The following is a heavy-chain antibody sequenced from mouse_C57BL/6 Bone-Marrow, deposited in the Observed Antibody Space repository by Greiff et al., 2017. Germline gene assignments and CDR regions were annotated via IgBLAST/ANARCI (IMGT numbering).Heavy chain of an antibody. V-gene: IGHV1-72*01. Sequence: QVQLQQPGAELVKPGASVKLSCKASGYTFTSYWMHWVKQRPGRGLEWIGRIDPNSGGTKYNEKFKSKATLTVDKPSSPAYMQLSSLTSEDSAVYDCTLIYYDPYWYFDVWGTGTTVTVSS. D-gene: IGHD2-4*01. CDR3: TLIYYDPYWYFDV. CDR1: GYTFTSYW. CDR2: IDPNSGGT. J-gene: IGHJ1*03.